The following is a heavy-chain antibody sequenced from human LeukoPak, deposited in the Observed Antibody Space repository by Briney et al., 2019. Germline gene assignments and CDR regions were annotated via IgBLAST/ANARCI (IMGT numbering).Heavy chain of an antibody. CDR2: ISGSGGST. J-gene: IGHJ4*02. V-gene: IGHV3-23*01. CDR3: AKSQRNDQQVVQRIDY. Sequence: GGSLRLSCAASGFTFSSYAMSWVRQAPGKGLEWVSAISGSGGSTYYADSVKGRFTISRDNSKNALYLQMSSLRAEDTAVYYCAKSQRNDQQVVQRIDYWGQGTLVTVSS. D-gene: IGHD2-2*01. CDR1: GFTFSSYA.